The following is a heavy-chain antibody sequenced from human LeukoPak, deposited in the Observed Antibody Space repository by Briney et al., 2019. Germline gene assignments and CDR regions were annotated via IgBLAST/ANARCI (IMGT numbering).Heavy chain of an antibody. J-gene: IGHJ5*02. CDR2: IIPIFGTA. CDR3: ASSKWGVWGAKPYNWFDP. CDR1: GGTFSSYA. V-gene: IGHV1-69*05. Sequence: ASVKVSCKASGGTFSSYAISWVRQAPGQGLEWMGRIIPIFGTANYAQKFQGRVTITTDQSTSTAYMELSSLRSEDTAVYYCASSKWGVWGAKPYNWFDPWGQGTLVTVSS. D-gene: IGHD3-10*01.